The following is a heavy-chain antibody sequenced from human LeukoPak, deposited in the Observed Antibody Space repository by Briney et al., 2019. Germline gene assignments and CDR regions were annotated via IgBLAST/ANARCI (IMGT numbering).Heavy chain of an antibody. D-gene: IGHD6-19*01. J-gene: IGHJ4*02. CDR3: AKGGSGWYADY. CDR1: GLTFISYG. CDR2: ISNDGSKE. Sequence: PGRSLRLSCAASGLTFISYGMYWVRQAPGKGLEWVAVISNDGSKEYYGDSVKGRFTISRDNSKNTLYLQMNSLRAEDTAVYYCAKGGSGWYADYWGQGILVIVSS. V-gene: IGHV3-30*18.